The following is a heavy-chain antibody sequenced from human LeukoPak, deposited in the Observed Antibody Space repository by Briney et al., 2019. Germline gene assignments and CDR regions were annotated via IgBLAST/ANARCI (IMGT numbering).Heavy chain of an antibody. CDR1: GGSISSYY. D-gene: IGHD3-22*01. V-gene: IGHV4-59*08. CDR3: ASPRGDDSGGYYTWYFHH. J-gene: IGHJ1*01. CDR2: IYYTGST. Sequence: SETLSLTCTVSGGSISSYYWSWIRQPPGEGLEWIGFIYYTGSTDYNPSLKSRVTISVETSKNQFSLKLSSVTAADTAVYFCASPRGDDSGGYYTWYFHHWGQGILVTVSS.